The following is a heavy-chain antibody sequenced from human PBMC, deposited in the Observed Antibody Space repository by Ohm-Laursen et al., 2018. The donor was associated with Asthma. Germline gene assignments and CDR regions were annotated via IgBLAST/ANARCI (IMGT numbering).Heavy chain of an antibody. V-gene: IGHV3-30-3*01. CDR2: ISYDGSNK. J-gene: IGHJ4*02. CDR1: GFTFSSYA. Sequence: SLRLSCTASGFTFSSYAMHWVRQAPGKGLEWVAVISYDGSNKYYADSVKGRFTISRDNSKNTLYLQMNSLRAEDTAVYYCARGGQYVLRFLEWLWPDYWGQGTLVTVSS. D-gene: IGHD3-3*01. CDR3: ARGGQYVLRFLEWLWPDY.